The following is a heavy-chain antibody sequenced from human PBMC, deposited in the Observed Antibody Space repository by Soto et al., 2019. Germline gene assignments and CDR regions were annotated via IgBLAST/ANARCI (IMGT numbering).Heavy chain of an antibody. J-gene: IGHJ4*02. Sequence: ASVKVSCKASGYTFTSYAMHWVRQAPGQRLEWMGWINASNGNTKYSQKFQGRVTITRDTSASTAYMELSSLRSEDTAVYYCALFDRATRFDYWGQGTLVTVSS. D-gene: IGHD1-26*01. V-gene: IGHV1-3*01. CDR3: ALFDRATRFDY. CDR1: GYTFTSYA. CDR2: INASNGNT.